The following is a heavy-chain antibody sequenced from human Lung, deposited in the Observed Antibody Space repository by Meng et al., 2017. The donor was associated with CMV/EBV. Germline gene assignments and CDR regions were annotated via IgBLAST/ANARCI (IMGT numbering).Heavy chain of an antibody. CDR2: IRYNSGDT. V-gene: IGHV1-2*02. CDR3: ARGDYSSGNWFDP. Sequence: YPFAGYDIHRGRQGSRQGLGVGGLIRYNSGDTRNEQKFEGRGTMTRDTSINTAYMVLNSLRSDDTALYYCARGDYSSGNWFDPWGQGTLVTVSS. D-gene: IGHD3-22*01. CDR1: YPFAGYD. J-gene: IGHJ5*02.